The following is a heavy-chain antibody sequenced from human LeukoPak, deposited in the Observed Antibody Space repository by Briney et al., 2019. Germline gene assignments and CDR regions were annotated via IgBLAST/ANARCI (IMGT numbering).Heavy chain of an antibody. CDR2: SRIKADNYIT. V-gene: IGHV3-72*01. Sequence: GGSLRLSCAASGFIFSDHYMDWVRQAPGKGLEWVGRSRIKADNYITQYAASVRDRFTISRDESKSWLYLLMNSLKIEDTAIYYCARGYHSFDFWGQGTMVTVSP. CDR1: GFIFSDHY. J-gene: IGHJ3*01. CDR3: ARGYHSFDF. D-gene: IGHD2-2*01.